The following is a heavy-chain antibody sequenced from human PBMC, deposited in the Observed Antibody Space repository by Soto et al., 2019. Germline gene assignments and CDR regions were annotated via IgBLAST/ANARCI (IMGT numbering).Heavy chain of an antibody. D-gene: IGHD5-18*01. Sequence: PSERMSLACTVCWGSVRGGSYDWTWIRQPPGKGLEWIGYIYYSGSTTYNPSLKSRVSISIDTSKNQFSLKLTSATAADTAVYYCARDIRGYSRALDYWGQGALVT. CDR3: ARDIRGYSRALDY. J-gene: IGHJ4*02. CDR2: IYYSGST. V-gene: IGHV4-61*01. CDR1: WGSVRGGSYD.